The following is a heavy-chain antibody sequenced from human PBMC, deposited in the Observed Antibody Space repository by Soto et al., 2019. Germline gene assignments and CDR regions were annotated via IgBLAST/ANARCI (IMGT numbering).Heavy chain of an antibody. V-gene: IGHV4-39*01. J-gene: IGHJ4*02. CDR2: IYYSGTT. CDR3: ARHFSVDSFDY. CDR1: GDSITSNSYF. Sequence: SDTLSLTCTVSGDSITSNSYFWAWIRQPPGKGLEWIGSIYYSGTTYYNPSLKSRVTISVDRSKNQFSLKLSSVTAADTAVYYCARHFSVDSFDYWGQGALVTVSS.